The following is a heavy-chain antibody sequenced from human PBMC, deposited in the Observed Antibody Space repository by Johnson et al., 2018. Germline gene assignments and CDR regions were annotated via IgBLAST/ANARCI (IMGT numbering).Heavy chain of an antibody. CDR2: IWFDGSKK. D-gene: IGHD3-22*01. CDR3: ARDKSSSYYYDNSGYLDAFDI. CDR1: GFTFSRYG. V-gene: IGHV3-33*01. Sequence: QVQLVQSGGGVVQPGRSLRLSCVASGFTFSRYGIHWVRQAPGKGLEWVANIWFDGSKKFYADSVKGRFSISRDNSKNTLYLQMNSLRAEDTAVYYCARDKSSSYYYDNSGYLDAFDIWGQGTMVTVSA. J-gene: IGHJ3*02.